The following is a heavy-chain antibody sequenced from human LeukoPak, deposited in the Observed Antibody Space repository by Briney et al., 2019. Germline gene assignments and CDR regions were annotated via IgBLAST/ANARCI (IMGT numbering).Heavy chain of an antibody. D-gene: IGHD3-3*01. CDR3: ARVGSIMIFGVVIIDYYFDY. V-gene: IGHV3-30-3*01. Sequence: GGSLRLSCAASGFTFSSYAMHWVRQAPGKGLEWVAVISYDGSNKYYADSVKGRFTISRDNSKNTLYLQMNSLRAEDTAVYYCARVGSIMIFGVVIIDYYFDYWGQGTLVTVSS. J-gene: IGHJ4*02. CDR1: GFTFSSYA. CDR2: ISYDGSNK.